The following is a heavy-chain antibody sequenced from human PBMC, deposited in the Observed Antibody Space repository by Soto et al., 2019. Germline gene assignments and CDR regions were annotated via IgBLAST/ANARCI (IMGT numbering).Heavy chain of an antibody. CDR1: CYSIISGYY. V-gene: IGHV4-38-2*02. CDR3: AREWFGEFNLLIPDV. D-gene: IGHD3-10*01. J-gene: IGHJ6*02. Sequence: SETLSLTCAFSCYSIISGYYWGWIRQPPGKGLEWIGSIYHSGSTYYNPSLKSRVTISVDTSKNQFSLKLTSVTAADTAVYYCAREWFGEFNLLIPDVWGQGTTVTVSS. CDR2: IYHSGST.